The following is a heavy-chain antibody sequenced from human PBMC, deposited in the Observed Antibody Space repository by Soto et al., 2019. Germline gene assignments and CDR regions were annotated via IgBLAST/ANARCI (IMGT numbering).Heavy chain of an antibody. J-gene: IGHJ4*02. CDR1: GESFSGYY. D-gene: IGHD3-10*01. V-gene: IGHV4-34*01. CDR2: INHSGST. Sequence: QVQLQQWGARLLKPSETLSLTCAVYGESFSGYYWTWIRQPPGKGLEWIGEINHSGSTNYNPSLKSRVTISVDTSRNQFSLKLSVVTAADTAMHYCARASGRLRPIYLLDYWGQGIPVTVSA. CDR3: ARASGRLRPIYLLDY.